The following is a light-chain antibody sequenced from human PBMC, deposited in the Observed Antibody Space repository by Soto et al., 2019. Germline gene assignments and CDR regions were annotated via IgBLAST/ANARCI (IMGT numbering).Light chain of an antibody. J-gene: IGLJ2*01. CDR1: SSDVGGYNY. CDR2: EDT. V-gene: IGLV2-14*03. Sequence: QSVLTQPASVSGSPGQSITISCTGTSSDVGGYNYVSWYQQHPGMAPKLMIYEDTSRPSGVSNRFSGSKSGNTASLTISGLQAEDEADYYCSSYTSSSTPHVVFGGGTKLTVL. CDR3: SSYTSSSTPHVV.